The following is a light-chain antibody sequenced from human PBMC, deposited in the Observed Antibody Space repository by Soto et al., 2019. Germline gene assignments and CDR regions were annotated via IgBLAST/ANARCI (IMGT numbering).Light chain of an antibody. Sequence: EIVLTQSPGTLSLSPGERATLSCRASQSVTSSYLAWYQQKPGQAPRLLIYGASSRATGIPDRFSGSGSGTDFTLTISRLYPEDFAVYYCQQYGSSPRTFGQGTKVEI. J-gene: IGKJ1*01. CDR3: QQYGSSPRT. CDR2: GAS. V-gene: IGKV3-20*01. CDR1: QSVTSSY.